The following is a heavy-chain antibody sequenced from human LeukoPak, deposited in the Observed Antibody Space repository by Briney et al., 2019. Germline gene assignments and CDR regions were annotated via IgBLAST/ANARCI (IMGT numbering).Heavy chain of an antibody. D-gene: IGHD4-17*01. J-gene: IGHJ4*02. CDR2: ISDGGSDT. V-gene: IGHV3-23*01. CDR1: GFTFSTYA. Sequence: PGGSLRLSCAASGFTFSTYAMSWVRQAPGKGLAWVSTISDGGSDTHYADSVKGRFTISRDDSKNTLYLQMNSLRAEDTAVYYCAKALYGDYGRSDYWGQGTLVTVSS. CDR3: AKALYGDYGRSDY.